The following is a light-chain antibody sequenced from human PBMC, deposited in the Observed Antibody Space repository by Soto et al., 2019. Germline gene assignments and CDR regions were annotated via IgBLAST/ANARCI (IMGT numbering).Light chain of an antibody. J-gene: IGKJ5*01. CDR2: KAS. Sequence: DIQMTQSPSTLSASVGDRVTITCRASESIDSWLAWHQQKPGRAPKLLISKASSLESGVPSRFSGSGYGTDFTLSINNLQPDDFATYYCQQYNRLITFGQGTRLEIK. CDR3: QQYNRLIT. CDR1: ESIDSW. V-gene: IGKV1-5*03.